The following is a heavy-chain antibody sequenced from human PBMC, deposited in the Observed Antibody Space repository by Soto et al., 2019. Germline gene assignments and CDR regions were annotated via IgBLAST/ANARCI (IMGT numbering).Heavy chain of an antibody. J-gene: IGHJ6*02. Sequence: SVKVSCKASGGTFSSYAISWVRQAPGQGLEWMGGIIPIFGTANYAQKFQGRVTITADKSTSTAYMELSSLRSADTAVYYCASSSLYGMDVWGQGTTVTVSS. CDR3: ASSSLYGMDV. CDR1: GGTFSSYA. V-gene: IGHV1-69*06. CDR2: IIPIFGTA.